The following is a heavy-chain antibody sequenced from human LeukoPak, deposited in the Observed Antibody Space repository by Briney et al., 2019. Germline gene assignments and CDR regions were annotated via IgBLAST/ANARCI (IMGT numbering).Heavy chain of an antibody. V-gene: IGHV3-64*01. CDR1: GFTFSSYS. D-gene: IGHD1-26*01. CDR3: ARAPREGFSGSYHDY. J-gene: IGHJ4*02. Sequence: GGSLRLSCAASGFTFSSYSMHWVRQAPGKGLEYVSAVSSNGDNTYYANSVKGRFTISRDNSKNTLYLQMASLRGEDTAVCYCARAPREGFSGSYHDYWGQGTLVTVSS. CDR2: VSSNGDNT.